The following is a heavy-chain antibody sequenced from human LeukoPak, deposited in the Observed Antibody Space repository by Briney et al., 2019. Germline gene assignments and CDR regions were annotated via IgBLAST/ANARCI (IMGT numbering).Heavy chain of an antibody. CDR2: TYYSGST. CDR3: ARPYYYDSRIDP. D-gene: IGHD3-22*01. V-gene: IGHV4-30-4*01. CDR1: GGSISSGDYY. J-gene: IGHJ5*02. Sequence: PSETLSLTCTVSGGSISSGDYYWSWIRQPPGKGLEWIGHTYYSGSTYYNPSLKNRVSISVDTSKNQFSLNLSSVTAADTAVYYCARPYYYDSRIDPWGQGTLVTVSS.